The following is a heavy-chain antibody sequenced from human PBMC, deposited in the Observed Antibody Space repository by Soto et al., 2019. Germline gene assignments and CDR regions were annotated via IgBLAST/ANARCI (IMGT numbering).Heavy chain of an antibody. Sequence: EPLSLTYTVSGGSISSYYWSWIRQPPGKGLEWIGYIYYSGSTNYNPSLKGRVTISVDTSKNQFSLKLSSVTAADTAVYYCARSLQPFINHFDYWGQGTLVTVSS. CDR3: ARSLQPFINHFDY. CDR2: IYYSGST. D-gene: IGHD3-10*01. CDR1: GGSISSYY. J-gene: IGHJ4*02. V-gene: IGHV4-59*01.